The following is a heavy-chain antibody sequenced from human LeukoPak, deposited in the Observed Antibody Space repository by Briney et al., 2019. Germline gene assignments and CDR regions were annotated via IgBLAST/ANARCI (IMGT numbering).Heavy chain of an antibody. J-gene: IGHJ4*02. CDR1: GGSFSGYY. CDR2: INHSGST. CDR3: ARGLTTQVDY. V-gene: IGHV4-34*01. D-gene: IGHD4/OR15-4a*01. Sequence: PSETLSLTCAVYGGSFSGYYWSWIRQPPGKGLEWIGEINHSGSTNYNPSLKSRVTISVDTSKNQFSLKLSSVAAADTAVYYCARGLTTQVDYWGQGTLVTVSS.